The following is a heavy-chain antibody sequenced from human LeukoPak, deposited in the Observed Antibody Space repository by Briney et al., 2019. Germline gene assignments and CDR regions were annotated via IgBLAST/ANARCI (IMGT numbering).Heavy chain of an antibody. V-gene: IGHV1-18*01. D-gene: IGHD3-10*01. CDR3: AREGLLWFGNYYFDY. Sequence: ASVKVSCKASGYTFTRYGISWVRQAPGQGLEWMGWISAYNGNTNYAQKLQGRVTMTTDTSTSTAYMQLSSLRSDDTAVYYCAREGLLWFGNYYFDYWGQGTLVTVSS. CDR1: GYTFTRYG. CDR2: ISAYNGNT. J-gene: IGHJ4*02.